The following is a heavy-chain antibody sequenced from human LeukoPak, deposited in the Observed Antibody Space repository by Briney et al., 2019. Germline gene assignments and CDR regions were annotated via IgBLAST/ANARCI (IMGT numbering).Heavy chain of an antibody. CDR1: GGSVSSNSYY. CDR3: ARDFNYYGSGSFWFDP. V-gene: IGHV4-61*01. D-gene: IGHD3-10*01. J-gene: IGHJ5*02. CDR2: IHYSGST. Sequence: SETLSRTCTVSGGSVSSNSYYWSWIRQPPGKGLEWIGYIHYSGSTNYNPSLKSRVTISIDTSKNQFSLKLSSVTAADTAVYYCARDFNYYGSGSFWFDPRGQGTLVTVSS.